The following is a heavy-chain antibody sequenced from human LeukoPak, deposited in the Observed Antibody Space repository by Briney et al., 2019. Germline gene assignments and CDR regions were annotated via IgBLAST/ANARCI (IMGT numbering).Heavy chain of an antibody. D-gene: IGHD2-15*01. V-gene: IGHV4-34*01. CDR3: ARVFLYCSGGSCYHNRVRLGMDV. CDR2: INHSGST. Sequence: SETLSLTCAVYGGSFSGYYWSWIRQPPGKGLEWIGEINHSGSTNYNPSLKSRVTISVDTSKNQFSLKLSSVTAADTAVYYCARVFLYCSGGSCYHNRVRLGMDVWGQGTTVTVSS. J-gene: IGHJ6*02. CDR1: GGSFSGYY.